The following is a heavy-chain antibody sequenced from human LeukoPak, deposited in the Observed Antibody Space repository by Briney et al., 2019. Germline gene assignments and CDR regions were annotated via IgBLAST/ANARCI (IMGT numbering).Heavy chain of an antibody. J-gene: IGHJ3*02. CDR3: AKAPYVSGAFDI. CDR1: GFIFSSYA. D-gene: IGHD3-16*01. V-gene: IGHV3-30*18. Sequence: GGSLRLSCAASGFIFSSYAMHWVRQAPGKGLEWVAVISYDGSNKYYADSVKGRFTISRDNSKNTLYLQMNSLRAEDTAVYYCAKAPYVSGAFDIWGQGTMVTVSS. CDR2: ISYDGSNK.